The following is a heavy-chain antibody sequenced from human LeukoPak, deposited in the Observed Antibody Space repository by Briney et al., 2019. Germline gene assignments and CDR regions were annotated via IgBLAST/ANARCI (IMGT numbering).Heavy chain of an antibody. CDR2: ISSNGGST. Sequence: GGSLRLSCAASGFTFSSYAMHWVRQAPGKGLEYVSAISSNGGSTYYANSVKGRFTISRDNAKNSLYLQMNSLRAGDTAVYYCARDRGGGHMDVWGKGTTVTISS. V-gene: IGHV3-64*01. CDR1: GFTFSSYA. J-gene: IGHJ6*03. CDR3: ARDRGGGHMDV. D-gene: IGHD2-15*01.